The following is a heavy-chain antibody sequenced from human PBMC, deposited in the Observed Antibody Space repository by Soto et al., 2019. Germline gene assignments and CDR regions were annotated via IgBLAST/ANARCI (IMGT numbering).Heavy chain of an antibody. J-gene: IGHJ4*02. CDR2: ISAYNGNT. D-gene: IGHD3-10*01. CDR1: GYTFTSYG. CDR3: ASSGDYYGSGSGTWDY. V-gene: IGHV1-18*01. Sequence: QVQLVQSGAEVKKPGASVKVSCKASGYTFTSYGISWVRQAPGQGLEWMGWISAYNGNTNYAQKFQGRVTMTTDTSTSTAYMELRSLRSDDTAVYYCASSGDYYGSGSGTWDYWGQGTLVTVSS.